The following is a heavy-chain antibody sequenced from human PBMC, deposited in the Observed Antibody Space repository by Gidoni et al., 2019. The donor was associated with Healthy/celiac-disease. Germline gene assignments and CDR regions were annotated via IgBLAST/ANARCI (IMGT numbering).Heavy chain of an antibody. CDR1: GFTFTSYA. V-gene: IGHV3-23*01. Sequence: EVQLLESGGGLVQPGGSLRPACAASGFTFTSYAMSWVRQAPGKGLEWVAGISGSGGSTYYADSVKGRFPISRSNSKDTLVLQMYSLRAEDTAVYYCAKAPFGYDSSGYYPDWGQGTLVTVSS. D-gene: IGHD3-22*01. CDR2: ISGSGGST. J-gene: IGHJ4*02. CDR3: AKAPFGYDSSGYYPD.